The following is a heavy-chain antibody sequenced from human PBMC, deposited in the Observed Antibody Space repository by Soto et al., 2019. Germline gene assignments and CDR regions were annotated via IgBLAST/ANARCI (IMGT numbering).Heavy chain of an antibody. J-gene: IGHJ4*02. CDR3: AAESAYGGNPLAFLY. V-gene: IGHV1-69*01. D-gene: IGHD1-26*01. CDR1: EDTLSSYA. CDR2: IIPFFNTP. Sequence: QVQLVQSGAEVKRPGSSVRVSCKASEDTLSSYAISWVRQAPGQGLDWMGGIIPFFNTPNYAKKFQGRVTITADESTSTAYMELSSLRSEDTAIYYCAAESAYGGNPLAFLYWGQGTLSPSPQ.